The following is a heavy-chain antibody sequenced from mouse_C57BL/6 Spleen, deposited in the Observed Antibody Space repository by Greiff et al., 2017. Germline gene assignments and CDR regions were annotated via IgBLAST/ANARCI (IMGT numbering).Heavy chain of an antibody. CDR3: ASDAPKGWYFDV. CDR2: SRNKANDYTT. Sequence: EVQGVESGGGLVQSGRSLRLSCATSGFTFSDFYMEWVRQAPGKGLEWIAASRNKANDYTTEYSASVKGRFIVSRDTSQSILYLQMNALRAEDTAIYYCASDAPKGWYFDVWGTGTTVTVAS. CDR1: GFTFSDFY. V-gene: IGHV7-1*01. J-gene: IGHJ1*03.